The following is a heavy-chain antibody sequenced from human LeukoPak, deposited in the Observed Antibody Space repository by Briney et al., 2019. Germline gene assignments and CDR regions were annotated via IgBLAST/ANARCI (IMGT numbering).Heavy chain of an antibody. CDR1: GCTFTTYW. V-gene: IGHV5-51*01. D-gene: IGHD1-26*01. CDR3: ARPGHQWGRVDV. J-gene: IGHJ6*04. CDR2: IYPDDSDT. Sequence: GESLKISCKGSGCTFTTYWIGWVRQMPGKGLEWMGIIYPDDSDTRYSPSFQGQVTISADKSISTAYLQWTSLKASDTAMYYCARPGHQWGRVDVWGKGTTVTVSS.